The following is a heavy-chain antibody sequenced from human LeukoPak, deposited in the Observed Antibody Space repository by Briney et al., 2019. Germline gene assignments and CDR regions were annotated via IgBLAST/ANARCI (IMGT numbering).Heavy chain of an antibody. Sequence: SETLSLTCTVSGGSISSSSYYWGWIRQPPGEGLEWIGSIYYSGSTYYNPSLKSRVTISVDTSKNQFSLKLSSVTAADTAVYYCARHVYSSSWYYYFDYWGQGTLVTVSS. V-gene: IGHV4-39*01. CDR3: ARHVYSSSWYYYFDY. CDR2: IYYSGST. D-gene: IGHD6-13*01. CDR1: GGSISSSSYY. J-gene: IGHJ4*02.